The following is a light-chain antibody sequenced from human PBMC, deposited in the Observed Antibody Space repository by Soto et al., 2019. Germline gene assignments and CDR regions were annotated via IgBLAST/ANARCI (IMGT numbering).Light chain of an antibody. Sequence: SALTQPASVSGSPGQSITISCTGTSSDVGSYNLVSWYQQHPGKAPKLMIYEGSKRPSGVSNRFSGSKSGNTASLTISGLQAEDEADYYCCSYAGNSTFVFGIGTKVTVL. J-gene: IGLJ1*01. CDR2: EGS. CDR3: CSYAGNSTFV. CDR1: SSDVGSYNL. V-gene: IGLV2-23*01.